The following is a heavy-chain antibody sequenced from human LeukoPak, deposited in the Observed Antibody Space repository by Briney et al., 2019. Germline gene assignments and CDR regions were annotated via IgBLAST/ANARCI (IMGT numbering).Heavy chain of an antibody. Sequence: GGSLRLSCAASGFTFSDCWIHWVRQAPGRGLVWVSRINTDGSITNYADSVKGRFSISRDNAKNTLYLQMSSLRAEDTAVYYCAKAVTTLDFDYWGQGTLVTVSS. CDR2: INTDGSIT. CDR3: AKAVTTLDFDY. D-gene: IGHD4-17*01. CDR1: GFTFSDCW. V-gene: IGHV3-74*01. J-gene: IGHJ4*02.